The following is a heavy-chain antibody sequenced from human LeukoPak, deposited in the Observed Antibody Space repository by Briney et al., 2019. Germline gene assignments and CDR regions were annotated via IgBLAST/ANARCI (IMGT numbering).Heavy chain of an antibody. CDR2: IYYSGST. V-gene: IGHV4-59*08. CDR3: ATSSGSYAVDAFDI. CDR1: GGSISSYY. Sequence: KPSETLSLTCTVSGGSISSYYWSWIRQPPGKGLEWIGYIYYSGSTNYNPSLKSRVTISVDTSKNQFSLKLSSVTAADTAVYYCATSSGSYAVDAFDIWGQGTMVTVSS. D-gene: IGHD1-26*01. J-gene: IGHJ3*02.